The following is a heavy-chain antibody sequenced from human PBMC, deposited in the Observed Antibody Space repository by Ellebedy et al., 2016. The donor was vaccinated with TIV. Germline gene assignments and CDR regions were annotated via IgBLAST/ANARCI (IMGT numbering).Heavy chain of an antibody. Sequence: GESLKISCAASGFTVSRNYMSWVRQAPGKGLEWVSVIYSGGSTYYTDSVKGRFTISRDNSKNTLYLQMNSLRAEDTAVYYCASYYYDSSKHAFDIWGQGTMVTVSS. CDR3: ASYYYDSSKHAFDI. V-gene: IGHV3-53*05. CDR1: GFTVSRNY. J-gene: IGHJ3*02. D-gene: IGHD3-22*01. CDR2: IYSGGST.